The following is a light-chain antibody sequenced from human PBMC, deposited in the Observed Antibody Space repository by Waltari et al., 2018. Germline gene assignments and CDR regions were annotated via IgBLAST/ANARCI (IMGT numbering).Light chain of an antibody. V-gene: IGKV1-39*01. CDR1: QSISNY. Sequence: DIQMTQSPSSLSASVGDRVTITCRASQSISNYLNWYQQKPGIAPKLLISAASSLQSGVPSRFSGSGSGTDFTLTISSLQPEDFTTYYCQQSYSAPPATFGGGTKVEIK. J-gene: IGKJ4*01. CDR2: AAS. CDR3: QQSYSAPPAT.